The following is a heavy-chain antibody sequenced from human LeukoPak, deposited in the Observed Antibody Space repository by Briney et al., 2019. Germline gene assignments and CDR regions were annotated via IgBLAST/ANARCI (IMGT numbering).Heavy chain of an antibody. CDR2: IKTKNEGGTT. CDR3: ATGIAEDY. CDR1: GFTFSSYG. Sequence: GGSLRLSCAASGFTFSSYGMNWVRQAPGKGLEWVGRIKTKNEGGTTDYAAPVKGRFTISRDDSQNTLYLQMNSLKTEDTAVYYCATGIAEDYWGQGTLVTVSS. D-gene: IGHD2-15*01. J-gene: IGHJ4*02. V-gene: IGHV3-15*01.